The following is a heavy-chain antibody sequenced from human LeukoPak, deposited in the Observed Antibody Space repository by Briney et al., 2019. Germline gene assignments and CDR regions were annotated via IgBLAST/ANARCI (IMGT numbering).Heavy chain of an antibody. CDR3: ADGSWVWDY. J-gene: IGHJ4*02. CDR1: GGSISNYY. D-gene: IGHD3-10*01. CDR2: VNHSGST. Sequence: PSETLSLTCTVSGGSISNYYWTWIRQPPGKGLEWIGEVNHSGSTHYNPSLKSRVTISVDTSKNQFSLKLSSVTAADTAVYYCADGSWVWDYWGQGNLVTVSS. V-gene: IGHV4-34*01.